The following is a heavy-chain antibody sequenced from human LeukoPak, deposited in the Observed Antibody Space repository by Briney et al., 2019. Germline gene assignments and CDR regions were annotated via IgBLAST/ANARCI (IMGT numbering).Heavy chain of an antibody. CDR2: IYSTGST. Sequence: SETLSLTCTVSGGSISSYYWSWIRQPAGKGLEWIGRIYSTGSTNYNPSLKSRVTMSVATSKNQFSLRLRSVTAADTAVYYCARQIASAGTAGFDFWGQGALVTVSS. J-gene: IGHJ4*02. D-gene: IGHD6-13*01. CDR3: ARQIASAGTAGFDF. CDR1: GGSISSYY. V-gene: IGHV4-4*07.